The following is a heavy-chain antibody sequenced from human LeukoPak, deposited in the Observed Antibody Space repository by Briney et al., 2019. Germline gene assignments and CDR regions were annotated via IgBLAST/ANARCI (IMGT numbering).Heavy chain of an antibody. J-gene: IGHJ4*02. CDR2: IKQDGSEK. CDR3: AKDLSVSSSWYGY. V-gene: IGHV3-7*03. CDR1: GFTFSSYW. D-gene: IGHD6-13*01. Sequence: RTGGSLRLSCAASGFTFSSYWMSWVRQAPGKGLEWVANIKQDGSEKYYVDSVRGRFTISRDNSKNTLFLHMSSLRAEDTAVYYCAKDLSVSSSWYGYWGQGTLVSVSS.